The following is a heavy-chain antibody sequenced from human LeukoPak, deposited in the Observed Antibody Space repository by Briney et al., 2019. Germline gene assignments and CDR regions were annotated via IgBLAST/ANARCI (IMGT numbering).Heavy chain of an antibody. D-gene: IGHD3-10*01. CDR3: AKRPDYGSGSYLFY. J-gene: IGHJ4*02. Sequence: GGSLRLSCAASGFTFSSYGMHWVRQAPGKGLEWVAFIRYDGSNKYYADSVKGRFTISRDNSKNTLYLQMNSLRAEDTAVYYCAKRPDYGSGSYLFYWGQGTLVTVSS. CDR1: GFTFSSYG. CDR2: IRYDGSNK. V-gene: IGHV3-30*02.